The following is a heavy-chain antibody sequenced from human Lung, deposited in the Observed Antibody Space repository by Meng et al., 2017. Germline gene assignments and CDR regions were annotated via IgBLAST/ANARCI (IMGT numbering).Heavy chain of an antibody. Sequence: HVQLVQSGAEVKKPGASAKVSCKPSGYNFPDYYIHWVRRAPGQGLEWMGRINPKSGDTHYAQKFQARVTMTGDTSISTAYMELSGLRSDDTAMYYCARDEDISAAGKLFGDYWGQGTLVTVSS. CDR3: ARDEDISAAGKLFGDY. J-gene: IGHJ4*02. V-gene: IGHV1-2*06. CDR2: INPKSGDT. CDR1: GYNFPDYY. D-gene: IGHD6-25*01.